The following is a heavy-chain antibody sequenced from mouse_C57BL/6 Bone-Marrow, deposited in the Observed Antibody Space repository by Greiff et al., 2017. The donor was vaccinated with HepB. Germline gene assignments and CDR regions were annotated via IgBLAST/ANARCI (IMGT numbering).Heavy chain of an antibody. V-gene: IGHV1-64*01. CDR3: TRRGIYDYALYY. CDR2: IHPNSGST. J-gene: IGHJ2*01. Sequence: QVQLQQPGAELVKPVASVKLSCKASGYTFTSYWMHWVKQRPGQGLEWIGMIHPNSGSTNYNEKFKSKATLTVDKSSSTAYMQLSSLTSEDSAVYYCTRRGIYDYALYYWGQGTTLTVSS. D-gene: IGHD2-4*01. CDR1: GYTFTSYW.